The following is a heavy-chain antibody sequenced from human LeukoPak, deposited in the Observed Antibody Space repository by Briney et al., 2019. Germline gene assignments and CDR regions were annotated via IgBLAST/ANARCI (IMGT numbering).Heavy chain of an antibody. Sequence: ASVKVSCKASGYTFTGYYMHWVRQAPGQGLGWMGRINPDSGGTNYAQKFQGRVTMTRDTSISTAYMELSRLRSDDTAVYYCAREPATMVRGVLLGRFDPWGQGTLVTVSS. CDR1: GYTFTGYY. CDR3: AREPATMVRGVLLGRFDP. D-gene: IGHD3-10*01. CDR2: INPDSGGT. J-gene: IGHJ5*02. V-gene: IGHV1-2*06.